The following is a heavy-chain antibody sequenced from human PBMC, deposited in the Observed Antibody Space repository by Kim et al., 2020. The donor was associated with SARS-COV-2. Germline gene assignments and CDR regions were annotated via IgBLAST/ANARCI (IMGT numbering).Heavy chain of an antibody. V-gene: IGHV3-74*01. CDR3: ARPWGVGAPYFQH. J-gene: IGHJ1*01. CDR2: INSDGSST. Sequence: GGSLRLSCAASGFTFSSYWMHWVRQAPGKGLVWVSRINSDGSSTSYADSVKGRFTISRDNAKNTLYLQMNSLRAEDTAVYYCARPWGVGAPYFQHWGQGTLVTVSS. D-gene: IGHD1-26*01. CDR1: GFTFSSYW.